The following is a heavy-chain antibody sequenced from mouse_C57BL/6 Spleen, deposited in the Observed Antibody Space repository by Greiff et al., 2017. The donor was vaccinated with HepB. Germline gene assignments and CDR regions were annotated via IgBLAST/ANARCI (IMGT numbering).Heavy chain of an antibody. CDR2: IHPNSGST. J-gene: IGHJ4*01. V-gene: IGHV1-64*01. D-gene: IGHD2-5*01. Sequence: QVQLKQPGAELVKPGASVKLSCKASGYTFTSYWMHWVKQRPGQGLEWIGMIHPNSGSTNYNEKFKSKATLTVDKSSSTAYMQLSSLTSEDSAVYYCARSNYSNFYAMDYWGQGTSVTVSS. CDR3: ARSNYSNFYAMDY. CDR1: GYTFTSYW.